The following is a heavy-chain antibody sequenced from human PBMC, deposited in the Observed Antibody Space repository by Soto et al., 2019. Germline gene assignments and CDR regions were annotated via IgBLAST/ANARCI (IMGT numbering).Heavy chain of an antibody. D-gene: IGHD2-15*01. V-gene: IGHV3-49*03. J-gene: IGHJ4*02. CDR3: TRCSGGSCWTVDY. CDR2: IRSKAYGGTT. CDR1: GFTFGDYA. Sequence: SLRLPCTGSGFTFGDYAIKWFRQAPGKGLEWVGFIRSKAYGGTTQYAASVKDILSISRDDSKSIVYLQMNSLKTEDTAVYYCTRCSGGSCWTVDYWGQGTLVTVSS.